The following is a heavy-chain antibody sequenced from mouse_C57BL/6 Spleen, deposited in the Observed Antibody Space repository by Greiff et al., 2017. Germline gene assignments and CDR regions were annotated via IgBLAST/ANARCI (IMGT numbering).Heavy chain of an antibody. J-gene: IGHJ2*01. Sequence: EVQLQESGAELVRPGASVKLSCTASGFNIKDYYMHWVKQRPEQGLEWIGRIDPEDGDTEYAAKFQGKATMTADTSSNTAYLQLSSLTSESTAVYYSTTDYYGNDGFDYWGQGTTLTVSS. CDR3: TTDYYGNDGFDY. D-gene: IGHD2-2*01. V-gene: IGHV14-1*01. CDR1: GFNIKDYY. CDR2: IDPEDGDT.